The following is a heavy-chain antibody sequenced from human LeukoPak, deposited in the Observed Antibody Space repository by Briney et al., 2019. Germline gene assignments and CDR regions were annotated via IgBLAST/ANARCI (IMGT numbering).Heavy chain of an antibody. Sequence: GGSLRLSCAASGFTVSSNYMSWVRQAPGKGLEWVSVIYNGGSTYYADSVKGRFTISRDNSKNTLYLQMNSLRAEDTAVYYCARVIAAANFDYWGQGTLVTVSS. CDR3: ARVIAAANFDY. CDR2: IYNGGST. V-gene: IGHV3-53*01. D-gene: IGHD6-13*01. CDR1: GFTVSSNY. J-gene: IGHJ4*02.